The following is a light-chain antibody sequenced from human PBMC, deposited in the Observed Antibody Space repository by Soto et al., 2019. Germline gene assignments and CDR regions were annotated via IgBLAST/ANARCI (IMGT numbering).Light chain of an antibody. V-gene: IGKV3-20*01. J-gene: IGKJ2*01. CDR2: GAS. CDR1: QSVSSSY. CDR3: QQYGSSPHT. Sequence: EIVLTQSPGTLSLSPGERATLSCRASQSVSSSYLAWYQHKPGQAPRLLIYGASSRATGIPDRFSGSGSGKDFTLTISRLEPEDFAVYYCQQYGSSPHTVGQGTKLEIK.